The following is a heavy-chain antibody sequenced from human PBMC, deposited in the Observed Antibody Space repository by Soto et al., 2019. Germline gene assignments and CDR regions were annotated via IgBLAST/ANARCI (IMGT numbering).Heavy chain of an antibody. CDR1: GYTFTDYW. V-gene: IGHV5-51*01. D-gene: IGHD1-26*01. J-gene: IGHJ3*02. Sequence: GESLKISCKGSGYTFTDYWIGWVRQLPGKGPEWMGIIYPGDSDTRYSPSFQGQVTISADKSISTAYLQWSSLKASDTAMYYCARRITWVGATAFDIWGQGTMVTVSS. CDR2: IYPGDSDT. CDR3: ARRITWVGATAFDI.